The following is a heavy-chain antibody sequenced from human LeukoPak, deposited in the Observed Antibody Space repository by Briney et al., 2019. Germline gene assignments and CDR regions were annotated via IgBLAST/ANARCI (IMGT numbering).Heavy chain of an antibody. V-gene: IGHV3-53*04. Sequence: QAGGSLRPSCAASGFTVSSNYKSWVRQAPGKGLEWVSVIYSGGSTYYADSVKGRFTISRHNSKNTLYLQMNSLRAEDTAVYYCARVAGREDAFDIWGQGTMVTVSS. J-gene: IGHJ3*02. CDR3: ARVAGREDAFDI. CDR2: IYSGGST. CDR1: GFTVSSNY. D-gene: IGHD1-26*01.